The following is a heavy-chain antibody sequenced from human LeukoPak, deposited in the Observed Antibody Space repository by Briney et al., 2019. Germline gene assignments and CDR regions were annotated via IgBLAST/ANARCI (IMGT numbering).Heavy chain of an antibody. CDR1: GGTFSSYA. CDR3: ARVQGEVSSSWYRSYYYYMDV. D-gene: IGHD6-13*01. J-gene: IGHJ6*03. Sequence: ASVNVSCKASGGTFSSYAISWVRQAPGQGLEWMGGIIPIFGTANYAQKFQGRVTITADKSTSTAYMELSSLRSEDTAVYYCARVQGEVSSSWYRSYYYYMDVWGKGTTVTISS. CDR2: IIPIFGTA. V-gene: IGHV1-69*06.